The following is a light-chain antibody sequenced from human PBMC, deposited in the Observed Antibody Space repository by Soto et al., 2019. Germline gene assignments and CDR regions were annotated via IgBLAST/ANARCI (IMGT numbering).Light chain of an antibody. CDR1: QSIRSY. CDR2: SAS. CDR3: QQTYTVPYT. V-gene: IGKV1-39*01. Sequence: DIHMTQSPSSLSASLGDRVTIACRASQSIRSYLNWYQQKPGKAPKLLISSASDLESGVPSRFTGSGSGTDFTLTISSLQPEDFATYLFQQTYTVPYTFGQGTKVEMK. J-gene: IGKJ2*01.